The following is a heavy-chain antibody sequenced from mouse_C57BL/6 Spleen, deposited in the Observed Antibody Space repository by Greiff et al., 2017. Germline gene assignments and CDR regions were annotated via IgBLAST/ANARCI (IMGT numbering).Heavy chain of an antibody. V-gene: IGHV1-80*01. D-gene: IGHD1-1*01. CDR3: ARGITTVPMDY. CDR2: IYPGDGDT. Sequence: VQLQESGAELVKPGASVKISCKASGYAFSSHWMNWVKQRPGKGLEWIGQIYPGDGDTNYNGKFKGKATLTADKSSSAAYMQISSLTAEDSAVYFCARGITTVPMDYWGQGTSVTVSS. J-gene: IGHJ4*01. CDR1: GYAFSSHW.